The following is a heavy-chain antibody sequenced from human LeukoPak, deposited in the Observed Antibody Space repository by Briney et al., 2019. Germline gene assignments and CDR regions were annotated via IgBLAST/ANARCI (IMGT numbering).Heavy chain of an antibody. D-gene: IGHD4-23*01. J-gene: IGHJ4*02. V-gene: IGHV3-74*03. CDR1: GFTFSTFW. Sequence: PEGSLRLSCVASGFTFSTFWVHWVRHVPGQGLLWVARINNDGNSITYADSAKGRFTVSRDNAKNTVFLQMNSLRAEDTAVYYCARGNGGQSYFDYWGQGTLVTVSS. CDR2: INNDGNSI. CDR3: ARGNGGQSYFDY.